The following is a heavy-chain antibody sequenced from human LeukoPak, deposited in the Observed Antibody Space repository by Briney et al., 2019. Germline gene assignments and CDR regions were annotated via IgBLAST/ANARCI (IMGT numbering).Heavy chain of an antibody. D-gene: IGHD3-3*01. CDR3: ARDFAILAAESNSFDY. CDR2: IWYDGSNK. V-gene: IGHV3-33*01. Sequence: GGSLRLSCAASGFTFSSYGMHWVRQAPGKGLEWVAVIWYDGSNKYYADSVKGRFTISRDNSKNTLYLQMNSLRAEDTAVYYCARDFAILAAESNSFDYWGQGTLVTVFS. J-gene: IGHJ4*02. CDR1: GFTFSSYG.